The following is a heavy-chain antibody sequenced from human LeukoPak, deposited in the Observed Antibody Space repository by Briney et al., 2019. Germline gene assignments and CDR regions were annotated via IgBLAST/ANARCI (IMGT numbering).Heavy chain of an antibody. CDR3: ARAVGINYYDSSGMLD. J-gene: IGHJ4*02. D-gene: IGHD3-22*01. CDR2: INPNSGGT. V-gene: IGHV1-2*06. Sequence: ASVKVSCKASGYTFTGYYMHRVRQAPGQGLEWMGRINPNSGGTNYAQKFQGRVTMTRDTSISTAYMELSRLRSDDTAVYYCARAVGINYYDSSGMLDWGQGTLVTVSS. CDR1: GYTFTGYY.